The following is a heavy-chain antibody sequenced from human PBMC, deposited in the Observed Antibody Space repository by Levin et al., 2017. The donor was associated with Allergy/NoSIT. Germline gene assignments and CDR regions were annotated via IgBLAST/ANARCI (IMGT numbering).Heavy chain of an antibody. V-gene: IGHV3-23*01. CDR3: AKARLIVGRGLHFDY. J-gene: IGHJ4*02. D-gene: IGHD2-21*01. Sequence: GESLKISCAASGFTFSSYGMTWVRQTPGKGLEWVSYISGTYGNTFYAESVKGRFTLSRDNSKNTLSLQMNSLRAEDTATYYCAKARLIVGRGLHFDYWGQGILVAVSS. CDR1: GFTFSSYG. CDR2: ISGTYGNT.